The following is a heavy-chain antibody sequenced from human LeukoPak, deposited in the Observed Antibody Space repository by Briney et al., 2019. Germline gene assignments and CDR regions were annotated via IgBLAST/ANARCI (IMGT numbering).Heavy chain of an antibody. D-gene: IGHD2-2*02. CDR3: ARDCSSTSCYSWIDY. V-gene: IGHV3-21*01. Sequence: GGSLRLSCAASGFTFSSYEMNWVRQAPGKGLEWVSSISSSSSYIYYADSVKGRFTISRDNAKNSLYLQMNSLRAEDTAVYYCARDCSSTSCYSWIDYWGQGTLVTVSS. CDR2: ISSSSSYI. J-gene: IGHJ4*02. CDR1: GFTFSSYE.